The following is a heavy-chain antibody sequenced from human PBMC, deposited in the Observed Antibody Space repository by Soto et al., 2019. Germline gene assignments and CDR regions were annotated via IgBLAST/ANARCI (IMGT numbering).Heavy chain of an antibody. CDR1: GFTFSSYW. V-gene: IGHV3-7*03. D-gene: IGHD6-13*01. J-gene: IGHJ6*02. CDR2: IKQDGSEK. Sequence: PGGSLRLSCAASGFTFSSYWMSWVRQAPGKGLEWVANIKQDGSEKYYVDSVKGRFTISRDNAKNSLYLQMNSLRAEDTAVYYCAREPKRSSSWYGAFSYGMDVWGQGTTVTVS. CDR3: AREPKRSSSWYGAFSYGMDV.